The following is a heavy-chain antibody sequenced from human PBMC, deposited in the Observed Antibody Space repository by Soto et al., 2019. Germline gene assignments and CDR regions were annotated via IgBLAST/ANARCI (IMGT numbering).Heavy chain of an antibody. CDR1: GGTFSSYA. CDR2: IIPIFGTA. CDR3: ARAGFSGTYYYYYGMDV. D-gene: IGHD5-12*01. J-gene: IGHJ6*02. Sequence: QVQLVQSGAEVKKPGSSVKVSCKASGGTFSSYAISWVRQAPGQGLEWMGGIIPIFGTANYAQEFQSRVTITADESTSTAYMELSSLRSEDTAMYYCARAGFSGTYYYYYGMDVWGQGTTVTVSS. V-gene: IGHV1-69*01.